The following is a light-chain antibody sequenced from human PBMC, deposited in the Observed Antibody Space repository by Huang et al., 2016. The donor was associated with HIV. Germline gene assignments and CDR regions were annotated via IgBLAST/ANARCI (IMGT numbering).Light chain of an antibody. CDR3: QQYGSSLWT. Sequence: EIVLTQSPGILSLSPGERATRSCRASQSVRSSYLDWYQQKPGQAPRLLIYGASSRATGIPDRFSGSGSVTDFTLTISRLEPEDFAVYYCQQYGSSLWTFGQGTKVEIK. V-gene: IGKV3-20*01. CDR2: GAS. CDR1: QSVRSSY. J-gene: IGKJ1*01.